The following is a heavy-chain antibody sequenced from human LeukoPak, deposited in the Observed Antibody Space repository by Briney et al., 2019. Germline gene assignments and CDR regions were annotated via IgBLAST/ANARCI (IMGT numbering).Heavy chain of an antibody. V-gene: IGHV3-48*03. CDR3: ARGATALPYYFDY. Sequence: GGSLRLSCAASGFTFSSYEMNWVRQAPGKGLEWVSYISSSGSTIYYADSVKGRYTISRDNAKNSLYLQMNSLRAEDTAVYYCARGATALPYYFDYWGQGTLVTVSS. CDR1: GFTFSSYE. J-gene: IGHJ4*02. D-gene: IGHD2-2*02. CDR2: ISSSGSTI.